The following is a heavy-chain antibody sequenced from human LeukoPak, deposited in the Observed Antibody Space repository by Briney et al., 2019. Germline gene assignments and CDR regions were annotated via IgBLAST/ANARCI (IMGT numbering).Heavy chain of an antibody. V-gene: IGHV3-11*01. D-gene: IGHD6-19*01. CDR2: ISSSGSTI. J-gene: IGHJ4*02. CDR1: GFTFSGYY. CDR3: ARDTLQWLVQSGDYFDY. Sequence: GGSLRLSCAASGFTFSGYYMSWIRQAPGKGLEWVSYISSSGSTIYYADSVKGRFTISRDNAKNSLYLQMNSLRAEDTAVYYCARDTLQWLVQSGDYFDYWGQGTLVTVSS.